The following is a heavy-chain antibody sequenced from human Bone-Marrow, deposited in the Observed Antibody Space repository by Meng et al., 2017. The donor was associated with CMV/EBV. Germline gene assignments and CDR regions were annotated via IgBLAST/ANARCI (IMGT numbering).Heavy chain of an antibody. D-gene: IGHD2-2*01. CDR3: ANSRYCSIISCYDTVYYYYGLAV. J-gene: IGHJ6*01. CDR1: GFTVSSNY. V-gene: IGHV3-53*01. CDR2: IYSGGST. Sequence: GESLKISCAASGFTVSSNYMSWVRQAPGKGLEWVSVIYSGGSTYYADSVKGRFTISRDNSKNTMYLQMNSLRAEDTAVYYCANSRYCSIISCYDTVYYYYGLAVWGQGPTV.